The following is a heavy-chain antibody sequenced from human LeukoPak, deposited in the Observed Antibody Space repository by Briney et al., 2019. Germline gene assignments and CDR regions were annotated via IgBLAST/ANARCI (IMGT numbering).Heavy chain of an antibody. D-gene: IGHD6-19*01. V-gene: IGHV3-23*01. CDR2: VSPSGDGT. CDR1: GFTFSSYA. CDR3: AKHRRGAMAVGYFDY. Sequence: PGGSLRLSCAASGFTFSSYAMSWVRQAPGKGLEWVSAVSPSGDGTYYADSVKGRFTISRDNSKNTLYLHMNSLRAEDTAVYYCAKHRRGAMAVGYFDYWGQGTLVTVSS. J-gene: IGHJ4*02.